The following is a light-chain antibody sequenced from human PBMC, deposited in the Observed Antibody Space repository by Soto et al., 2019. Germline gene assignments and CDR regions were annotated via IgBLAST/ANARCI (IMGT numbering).Light chain of an antibody. CDR2: AAS. V-gene: IGKV3-20*01. CDR1: QSISSSY. CDR3: QQYGSSSYT. J-gene: IGKJ2*01. Sequence: EIVLTQSPGTLSLSPGERATLSCRASQSISSSYLAWYQQKPGQAPRLLIYAASSRATGIPHRFSGSGSGTDFTLTISRLEPEDFAVYYCQQYGSSSYTFGQGTQLEI.